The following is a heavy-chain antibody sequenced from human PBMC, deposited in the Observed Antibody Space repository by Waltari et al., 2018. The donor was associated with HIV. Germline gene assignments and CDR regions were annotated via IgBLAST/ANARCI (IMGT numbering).Heavy chain of an antibody. CDR1: GFPFSSVW. J-gene: IGHJ4*02. D-gene: IGHD3-10*01. CDR3: ARGGFYGSGSKVN. CDR2: IKQDGSEK. V-gene: IGHV3-7*04. Sequence: EVQLVESGGGLVQPGGSLRLSVVASGFPFSSVWMRLVRQAPGKGLEWVANIKQDGSEKYYVDSVNGRFTISRDNAENSLYLQMNSLRAEDTAVYYCARGGFYGSGSKVNWGQGTLVTVSS.